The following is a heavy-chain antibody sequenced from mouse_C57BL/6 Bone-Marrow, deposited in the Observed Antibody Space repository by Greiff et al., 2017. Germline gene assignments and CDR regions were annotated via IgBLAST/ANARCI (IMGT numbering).Heavy chain of an antibody. CDR1: GFTFSSYG. CDR2: ISSGGSYT. CDR3: AIHYCSSRYYAMDY. V-gene: IGHV5-6*02. D-gene: IGHD1-1*01. Sequence: DVKLVESGGDLVKPGGSLKLSCAASGFTFSSYGMSWVRQTPDKRLEWVATISSGGSYTYYPDSVQGRFTISRDNAKKTLYLQMSSLKSEDTAMYYCAIHYCSSRYYAMDYWGQGTSVTVSS. J-gene: IGHJ4*01.